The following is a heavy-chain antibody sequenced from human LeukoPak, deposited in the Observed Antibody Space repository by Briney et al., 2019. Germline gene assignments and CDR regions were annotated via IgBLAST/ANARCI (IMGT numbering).Heavy chain of an antibody. CDR3: ARKGERWLQRGAFDY. V-gene: IGHV4-34*01. D-gene: IGHD5-24*01. Sequence: PSETLSLTCAVYGGSFSGYYWSWIRQPPGKGLEWIGEINHSGSTNYNLSLKSRVTISVDTSKNQFSLKLSSVTAADTAVYYCARKGERWLQRGAFDYWGQGTLVTVSS. CDR2: INHSGST. CDR1: GGSFSGYY. J-gene: IGHJ4*02.